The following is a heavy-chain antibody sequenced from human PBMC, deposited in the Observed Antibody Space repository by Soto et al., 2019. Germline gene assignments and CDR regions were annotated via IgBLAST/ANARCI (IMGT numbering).Heavy chain of an antibody. Sequence: GGSLRLSCSFSGVGFSGYGMKWVRQAPGKGLEWVSSISRSSSYTHYADSVEGRFTISRDHAKKSLYLQMNSLRVEDTAVYYCASDPRENYWNPPYSFGMDVSGKVTTVTVSS. CDR3: ASDPRENYWNPPYSFGMDV. V-gene: IGHV3-21*01. CDR2: ISRSSSYT. CDR1: GVGFSGYG. J-gene: IGHJ6*04. D-gene: IGHD3-3*01.